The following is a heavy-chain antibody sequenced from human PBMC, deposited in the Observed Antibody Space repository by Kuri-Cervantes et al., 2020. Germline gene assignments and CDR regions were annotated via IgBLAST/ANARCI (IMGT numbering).Heavy chain of an antibody. Sequence: ASVKVSCKASGGTFSSYAISWVRQATGQGLEWMGWMNPNTGNTGYAQKFQGRVTMTRNTSISTAYMELSSLRSEDTAVYYCARKVAHYYYYMDVWGKGTTVTVSS. CDR2: MNPNTGNT. CDR1: GGTFSSYA. D-gene: IGHD2-21*01. J-gene: IGHJ6*03. CDR3: ARKVAHYYYYMDV. V-gene: IGHV1-8*02.